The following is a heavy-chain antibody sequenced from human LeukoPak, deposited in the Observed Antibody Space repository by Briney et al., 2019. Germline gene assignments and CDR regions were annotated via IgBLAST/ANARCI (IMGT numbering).Heavy chain of an antibody. CDR2: IYYSGST. CDR1: GGSISSSSYY. Sequence: PSETLSLTCTVSGGSISSSSYYWGWIRQPAGKGLEWIGSIYYSGSTYYNPSLKSRVTISVDTSKNQFSLKLSSVTAADTAVYYCARLPVSDYYDSSGYYFAPGAFDIWGQGTMVTVSS. J-gene: IGHJ3*02. CDR3: ARLPVSDYYDSSGYYFAPGAFDI. V-gene: IGHV4-39*01. D-gene: IGHD3-22*01.